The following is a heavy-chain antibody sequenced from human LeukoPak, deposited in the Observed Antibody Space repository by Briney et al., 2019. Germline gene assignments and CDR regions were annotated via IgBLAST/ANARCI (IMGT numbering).Heavy chain of an antibody. CDR3: AKEGYGDYPPYFYYYGMDV. J-gene: IGHJ6*04. V-gene: IGHV3-23*01. CDR2: ISGGGGST. D-gene: IGHD4-17*01. CDR1: GFTFSRYA. Sequence: GGSLRLSCVASGFTFSRYAMSWVRQAPGKGLEWVSTISGGGGSTYYADSVKGRFTISRDNSKNTLYLQMNSLRAEDTAVYHYAKEGYGDYPPYFYYYGMDVWGTGTTVTVSS.